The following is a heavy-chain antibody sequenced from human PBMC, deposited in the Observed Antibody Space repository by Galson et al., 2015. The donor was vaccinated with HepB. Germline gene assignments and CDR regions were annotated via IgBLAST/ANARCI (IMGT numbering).Heavy chain of an antibody. CDR1: GYSFTSYW. D-gene: IGHD5-24*01. J-gene: IGHJ4*02. V-gene: IGHV5-51*01. CDR2: IYPGDSDT. Sequence: QSGAEVKKPGESLKISCKGSGYSFTSYWIGWVRQMPGIGLEWMGIIYPGDSDTRYSPSFQGKVTISADKSISTAYLQWSSLKASDTAMYYCSGHESMATIVFDYWGQGTLVTVSS. CDR3: SGHESMATIVFDY.